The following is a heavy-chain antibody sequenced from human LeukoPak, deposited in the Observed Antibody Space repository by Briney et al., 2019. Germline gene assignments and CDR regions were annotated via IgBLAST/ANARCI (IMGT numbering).Heavy chain of an antibody. CDR3: ATAYNWNYYLY. CDR1: GYTFTGYY. CDR2: INPNSGGT. V-gene: IGHV1-2*02. Sequence: ASVKVSCKASGYTFTGYYMHWVRQAPGQGLEWMGWINPNSGGTNYAQKFQGRATMTRDTSISTAYMELSRLRSDDTAVYYRATAYNWNYYLYWGQGTLVTVSS. D-gene: IGHD1-7*01. J-gene: IGHJ4*02.